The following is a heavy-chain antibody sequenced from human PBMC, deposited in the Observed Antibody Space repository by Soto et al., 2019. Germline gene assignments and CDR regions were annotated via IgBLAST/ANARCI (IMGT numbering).Heavy chain of an antibody. CDR1: GXTFSSYG. CDR2: ISYDGSNK. Sequence: PGGSLRLSCAASGXTFSSYGMHWVRQAPGKGLEWVAVISYDGSNKYYADSVKGRFTISRDNSKNTLYLQMNSLRAEDTAVYSCAKVPVYYGDYVHWGQGTLVTVSS. D-gene: IGHD4-17*01. J-gene: IGHJ4*02. CDR3: AKVPVYYGDYVH. V-gene: IGHV3-30*18.